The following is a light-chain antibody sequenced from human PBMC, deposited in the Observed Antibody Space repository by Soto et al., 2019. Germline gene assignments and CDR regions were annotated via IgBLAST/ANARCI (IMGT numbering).Light chain of an antibody. CDR3: QQYNNWPRT. Sequence: EIVMTQSPATLSVSPGERATLSCRASQIVSSNLAWYQQKPGQAPRLLIYDPSTMATGIPARFSGSGSGTEFTLTISSLQSEDFAVYFCQQYNNWPRTFGQGTKVEIK. J-gene: IGKJ1*01. CDR2: DPS. CDR1: QIVSSN. V-gene: IGKV3-15*01.